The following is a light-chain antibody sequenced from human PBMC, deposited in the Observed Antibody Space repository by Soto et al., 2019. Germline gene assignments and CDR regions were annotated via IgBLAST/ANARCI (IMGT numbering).Light chain of an antibody. CDR3: HQYGSYPLT. J-gene: IGKJ4*01. V-gene: IGKV1-5*01. Sequence: DIPMTQSPSTLSASVGDRVTITCRTSQSISSSLAWYQQKPGKAPKLLTYDASSLESGLPPRFSSSGSATVYTFTISILPHDDFATYYCHQYGSYPLTFGGGAKVEIK. CDR1: QSISSS. CDR2: DAS.